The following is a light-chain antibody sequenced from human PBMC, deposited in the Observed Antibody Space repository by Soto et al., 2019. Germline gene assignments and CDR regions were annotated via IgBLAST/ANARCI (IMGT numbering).Light chain of an antibody. CDR1: QSVSSSY. CDR2: GAS. Sequence: EIVLTQSPGTLSLSPGERATLSCRASQSVSSSYLAWYQQKPGQAPRLLIYGASSRATGIPDRFSGSGSGTDFTLTISRLEPEDFAVYYCQQYSRSPLNFGGGTKVDIK. CDR3: QQYSRSPLN. V-gene: IGKV3-20*01. J-gene: IGKJ4*01.